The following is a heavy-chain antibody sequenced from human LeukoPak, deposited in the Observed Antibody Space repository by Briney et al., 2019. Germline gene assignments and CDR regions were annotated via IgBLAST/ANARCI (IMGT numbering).Heavy chain of an antibody. CDR1: GFTFSGCA. Sequence: ASVKVSCKASGFTFSGCAMEWLRQARGQRLEWIGWIVVGTGKKDYAQRFQERVTITTDMTTSAAYMELSSLRSEDTAVYYCAAGVGYTYGLSLGATALISDIWGQGTKVTVSA. CDR3: AAGVGYTYGLSLGATALISDI. J-gene: IGHJ3*02. D-gene: IGHD5-18*01. CDR2: IVVGTGKK. V-gene: IGHV1-58*02.